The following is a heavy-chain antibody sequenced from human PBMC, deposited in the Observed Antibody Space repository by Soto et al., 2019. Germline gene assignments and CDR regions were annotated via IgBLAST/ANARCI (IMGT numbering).Heavy chain of an antibody. CDR1: GFTFSDFY. D-gene: IGHD3-9*01. V-gene: IGHV3-11*01. J-gene: IGHJ4*02. CDR3: ARANYDILTGYSDY. Sequence: LSCAASGFTFSDFYMTWIRQAPGKGLEWISYISSSGTTIYYADSVRGRFTISRDNAKNSLYLQMNSLRAEDTAVYYCARANYDILTGYSDYWGQGTLVTVSS. CDR2: ISSSGTTI.